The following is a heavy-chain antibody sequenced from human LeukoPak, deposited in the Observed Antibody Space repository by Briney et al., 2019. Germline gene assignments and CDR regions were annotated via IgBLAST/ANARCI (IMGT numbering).Heavy chain of an antibody. CDR2: INHSGST. J-gene: IGHJ4*02. CDR3: ASIGDYGWY. CDR1: GGSFSGYY. Sequence: KPSETLSLTCAVYGGSFSGYYWSWIRQPPGKGLEWIGEINHSGSTNYNPSLKSRVTISVDTSKNQFSLKLSSVTAADTAVYYCASIGDYGWYWGQGTLVTVSS. D-gene: IGHD4-17*01. V-gene: IGHV4-34*01.